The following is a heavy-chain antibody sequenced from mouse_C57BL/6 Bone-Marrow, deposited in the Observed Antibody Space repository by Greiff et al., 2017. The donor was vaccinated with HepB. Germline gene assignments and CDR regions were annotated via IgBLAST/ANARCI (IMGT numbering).Heavy chain of an antibody. V-gene: IGHV1-9*01. CDR1: GYTFTGYW. Sequence: QVQLQQSGAELVKPGASVKLSCKATGYTFTGYWIEWVKQRPGHGLEWIGEILPGSGSTNYNEKFKGKATFTADTSSNTAYMQLSSLTTEDSAIYYCASLSIYYDSPRYFDVWGTGTTVTVSS. D-gene: IGHD2-4*01. CDR3: ASLSIYYDSPRYFDV. CDR2: ILPGSGST. J-gene: IGHJ1*03.